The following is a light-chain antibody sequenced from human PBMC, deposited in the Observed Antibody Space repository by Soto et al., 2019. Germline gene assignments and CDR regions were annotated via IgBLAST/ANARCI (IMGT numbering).Light chain of an antibody. CDR3: QQYNNWPRT. CDR1: QSVSSN. Sequence: EIVMTQSPATLSVSPGERATRSCRASQSVSSNLAWYQQKPGQAPRLLIYGASTRATGIPARFSGSGSGTEFTLTISSLQSEDFVVYYCQQYNNWPRTFGQGTQVEIK. J-gene: IGKJ1*01. CDR2: GAS. V-gene: IGKV3-15*01.